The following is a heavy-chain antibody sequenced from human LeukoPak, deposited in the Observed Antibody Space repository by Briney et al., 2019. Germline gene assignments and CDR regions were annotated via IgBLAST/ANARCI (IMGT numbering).Heavy chain of an antibody. J-gene: IGHJ4*02. CDR3: ARKQTGTMYDV. V-gene: IGHV4-39*07. D-gene: IGHD1-7*01. Sequence: SETLSLTCIVPGGSISSSSYYWAWIRQSPGKGLEWIGTFSSGGNAYYNPSLTSRVSISKDTSDNQFSLRLYSVTAADTVVYYCARKQTGTMYDVWGQGTQVTVSS. CDR1: GGSISSSSYY. CDR2: FSSGGNA.